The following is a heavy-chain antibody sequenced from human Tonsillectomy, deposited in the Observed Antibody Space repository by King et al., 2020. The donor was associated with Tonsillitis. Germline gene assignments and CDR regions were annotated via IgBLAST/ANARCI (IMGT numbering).Heavy chain of an antibody. V-gene: IGHV1-2*02. CDR2: INPKSGDT. J-gene: IGHJ3*02. CDR3: AIGLLLRLKRVAKSNALDI. Sequence: HGQLVQSGAEVKKPGASVKVSCEASGYTFTGHYVHWVRQAPGQGLEWMGWINPKSGDTNHAQKFQDRLTMTRDTSIRTAYMELSSLRSDDTAVYYCAIGLLLRLKRVAKSNALDIWGQGTMVTVSS. D-gene: IGHD3-22*01. CDR1: GYTFTGHY.